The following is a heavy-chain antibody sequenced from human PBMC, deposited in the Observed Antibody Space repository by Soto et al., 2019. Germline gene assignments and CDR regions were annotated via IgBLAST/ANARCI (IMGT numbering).Heavy chain of an antibody. J-gene: IGHJ4*02. CDR3: ARDRCSGGSCYSGREWRYFDY. CDR1: GGSISSSNW. Sequence: QVQLQESGPGLVKPSGTLSLTCAVSGGSISSSNWWSWVRQPPGKGLEWIGEIYHSGSTNYNPSLKSRVTISVDKSKNQVSLKLSSVTDADTAVYYCARDRCSGGSCYSGREWRYFDYWGQGTLVPVSS. V-gene: IGHV4-4*02. CDR2: IYHSGST. D-gene: IGHD2-15*01.